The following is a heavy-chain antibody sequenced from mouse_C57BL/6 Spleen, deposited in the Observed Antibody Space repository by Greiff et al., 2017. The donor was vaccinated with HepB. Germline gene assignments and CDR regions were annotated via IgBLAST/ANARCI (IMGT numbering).Heavy chain of an antibody. Sequence: VQLQQPGAELVMPGASVKLSCKASGYTFTSYWMHWVKQRPGQGLEWIGEIDPSDSYTNYNQKFKGKSTLTVDKSSSTAYMQLSSLTSEDSAVYYCARSIYYSNYYAMDYWGQGTSVTVSS. J-gene: IGHJ4*01. CDR1: GYTFTSYW. CDR2: IDPSDSYT. CDR3: ARSIYYSNYYAMDY. V-gene: IGHV1-69*01. D-gene: IGHD2-5*01.